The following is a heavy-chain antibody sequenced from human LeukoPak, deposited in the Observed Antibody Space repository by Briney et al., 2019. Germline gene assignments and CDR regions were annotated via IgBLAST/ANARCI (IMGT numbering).Heavy chain of an antibody. D-gene: IGHD4-23*01. CDR2: IYYSGST. Sequence: PSETLSLTCTVSGGSISSYYWSWIRQPPGKGLEWIGYIYYSGSTNYNPSLKSRVTISVDTSKNQFSLKLSSVTAADTAVYYCARDGDGGNPRYWYFDLWGRGTLVTVSS. CDR1: GGSISSYY. V-gene: IGHV4-59*12. J-gene: IGHJ2*01. CDR3: ARDGDGGNPRYWYFDL.